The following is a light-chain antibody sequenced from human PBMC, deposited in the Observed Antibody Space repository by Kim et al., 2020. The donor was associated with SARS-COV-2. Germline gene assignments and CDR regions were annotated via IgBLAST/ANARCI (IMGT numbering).Light chain of an antibody. Sequence: GQSVTISCTGTSSDVGGYNHVSWYQQHPGKAAKLMIYEFSKRPSGVPDRFSGSKSGNTASLTISGLQAEDEADYYCFSYAGSYSWVFGGGTKLTVL. CDR2: EFS. J-gene: IGLJ3*02. CDR1: SSDVGGYNH. V-gene: IGLV2-11*01. CDR3: FSYAGSYSWV.